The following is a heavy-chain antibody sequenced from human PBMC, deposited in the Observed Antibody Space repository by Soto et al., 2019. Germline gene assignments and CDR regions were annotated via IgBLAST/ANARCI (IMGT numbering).Heavy chain of an antibody. CDR3: SHGEGQFFDH. CDR1: GFSFSNAW. Sequence: EVQLVESGGGLLKPGESLRLSCAASGFSFSNAWMNWVRQAPGKGLEWVGRISNGGTTDYAAPVKGRFTISRDNSKNTLYLQRDSLKTEDTAVYYCSHGEGQFFDHWGQGTMVTVSS. V-gene: IGHV3-15*07. D-gene: IGHD3-10*01. J-gene: IGHJ4*02. CDR2: ISNGGTT.